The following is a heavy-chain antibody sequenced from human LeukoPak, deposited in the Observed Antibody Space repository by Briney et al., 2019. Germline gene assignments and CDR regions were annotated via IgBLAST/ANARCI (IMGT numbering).Heavy chain of an antibody. J-gene: IGHJ4*02. Sequence: SETLSLTCAVYGGSFSGYYWSWIRQPPGKGLEWIGEINHSGSTNYNPSLKSRVTIPVDTSKNQFSLKLSSVTAADTAVYYCARAFDVLTGDFDYWGQGTLVTVSS. V-gene: IGHV4-34*01. CDR3: ARAFDVLTGDFDY. D-gene: IGHD3-9*01. CDR1: GGSFSGYY. CDR2: INHSGST.